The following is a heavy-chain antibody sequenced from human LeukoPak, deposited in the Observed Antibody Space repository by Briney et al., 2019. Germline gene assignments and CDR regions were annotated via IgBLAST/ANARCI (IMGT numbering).Heavy chain of an antibody. CDR3: ARGWFGEWTFDS. J-gene: IGHJ4*02. Sequence: SETLSLTCAVYGGSFSSSSYYWSWLRQPPGRGLEWIGYIYFSGSTNYNPSLKSRGTILLDTSKNQFSLKVSSVTAADTAVYYCARGWFGEWTFDSWGQGTLVTVSS. D-gene: IGHD3-10*01. CDR1: GGSFSSSSYY. V-gene: IGHV4-61*01. CDR2: IYFSGST.